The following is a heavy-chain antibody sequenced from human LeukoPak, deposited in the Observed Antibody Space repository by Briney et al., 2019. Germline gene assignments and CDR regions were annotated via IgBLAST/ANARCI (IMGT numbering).Heavy chain of an antibody. CDR1: GGTFSSYA. CDR2: IIPILGIA. J-gene: IGHJ4*02. V-gene: IGHV1-69*04. D-gene: IGHD2-21*02. CDR3: AKGSGPATAKIDY. Sequence: SVKVSCKASGGTFSSYAISWVRQAPGQGLEWMGRIIPILGIANYAQKFQGRVTITADKSTSTAYMELSSLRSEDTAVYYCAKGSGPATAKIDYWGQGTLVTVSS.